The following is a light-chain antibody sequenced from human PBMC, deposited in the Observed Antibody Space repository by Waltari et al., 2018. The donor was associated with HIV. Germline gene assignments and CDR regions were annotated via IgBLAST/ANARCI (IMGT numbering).Light chain of an antibody. V-gene: IGLV1-47*01. CDR1: SSNIGSNY. CDR3: AAWDDSPYV. Sequence: QSVLTPSPSASGTPGQSVSISCSGSSSNIGSNYVYWYQQLPGTAPKLLIYRNNRRPSGVPDRFSGSQSGTAASLAINGLRSEDEADYYCAAWDDSPYVFGTGTKVTVL. J-gene: IGLJ1*01. CDR2: RNN.